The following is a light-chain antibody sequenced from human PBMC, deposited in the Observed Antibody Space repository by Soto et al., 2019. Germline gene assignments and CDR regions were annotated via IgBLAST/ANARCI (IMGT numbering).Light chain of an antibody. CDR2: DAS. V-gene: IGKV3-20*01. Sequence: EIVLTQSPGTLSLSPGERATLSCRAGQSVGNNYLAWYQQKPGQAPRFLIYDASSRATGIPDRFSGSGSGTDFTLTISRLEPEDFAVYYCQQYGSTPLTFGGGTKVEIK. CDR3: QQYGSTPLT. J-gene: IGKJ4*01. CDR1: QSVGNNY.